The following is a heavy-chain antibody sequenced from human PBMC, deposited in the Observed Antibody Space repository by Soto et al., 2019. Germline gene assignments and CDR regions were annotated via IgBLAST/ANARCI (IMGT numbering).Heavy chain of an antibody. CDR3: ARELYEVLFDY. CDR1: GFTFSSYA. CDR2: ISYDGSNK. Sequence: QVQLVESGGGVVQPGRSLRLSCAASGFTFSSYAMHWVRQAPGKGLEWVAVISYDGSNKYYADSVKGRFTISRDNSKNTLYLQMNSLRAEDTPVYYCARELYEVLFDYWGQGTLVTVSS. D-gene: IGHD2-2*02. J-gene: IGHJ4*02. V-gene: IGHV3-30-3*01.